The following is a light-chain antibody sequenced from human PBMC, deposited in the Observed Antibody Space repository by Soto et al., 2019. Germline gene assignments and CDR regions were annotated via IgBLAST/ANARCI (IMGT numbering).Light chain of an antibody. CDR1: SIGSKR. CDR2: DDS. CDR3: QVWDSGTDHVV. J-gene: IGLJ2*01. V-gene: IGLV3-21*02. Sequence: SYELTQPPSVSVAPGQTATFTCGGNSIGSKRVHWYQQKPGQAPVLVVYDDSDRPSGIPERFSGSNSGNTATLTISRVEVGDEADYYCQVWDSGTDHVVFGGGTKLTVL.